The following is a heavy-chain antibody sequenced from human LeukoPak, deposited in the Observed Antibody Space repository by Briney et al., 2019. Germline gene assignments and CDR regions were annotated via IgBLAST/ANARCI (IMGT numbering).Heavy chain of an antibody. CDR1: GGSFSGYY. D-gene: IGHD2-2*02. CDR3: ARHVGCSSTSCYTGWFDP. Sequence: PSETLSLTCAVYGGSFSGYYWSWIRQPPGKGLEWIGEINHSGSTNYNPSLKSRVTISVDTSKNQFSLKLSSVTAADTAVYYCARHVGCSSTSCYTGWFDPWGQGTLVTVSS. V-gene: IGHV4-34*01. CDR2: INHSGST. J-gene: IGHJ5*02.